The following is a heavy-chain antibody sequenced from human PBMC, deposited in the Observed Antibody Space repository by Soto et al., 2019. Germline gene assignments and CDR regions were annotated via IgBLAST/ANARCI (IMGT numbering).Heavy chain of an antibody. CDR3: ARGRTGTILGWFDP. D-gene: IGHD1-7*01. V-gene: IGHV3-33*01. Sequence: QVQLVESGGGVVQPGRSLRLSCAASGFTFSSYGMHWVRQAPGKGLEWVAVIWYDGSKKYYADSVKGRFTISRDNSKNTLSLQMNSLRAEDTAVYYCARGRTGTILGWFDPWGQGTLVTVSS. J-gene: IGHJ5*02. CDR1: GFTFSSYG. CDR2: IWYDGSKK.